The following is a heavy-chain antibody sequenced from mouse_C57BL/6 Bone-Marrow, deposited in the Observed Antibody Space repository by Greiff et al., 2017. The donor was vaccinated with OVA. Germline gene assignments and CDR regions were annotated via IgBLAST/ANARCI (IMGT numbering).Heavy chain of an antibody. V-gene: IGHV1-81*01. CDR1: GYTFTSYG. CDR3: AGPEYYYGPAWFVY. CDR2: IYPRSGNT. D-gene: IGHD1-1*01. Sequence: VQLQQSGAELARPGASVKLSCKASGYTFTSYGISWVKQRTGQGLEWIGEIYPRSGNTYYNEKFKGKATLTADKSSSTAYMELRSLTSEDSAVDFCAGPEYYYGPAWFVYWGQGTLVTVSA. J-gene: IGHJ3*01.